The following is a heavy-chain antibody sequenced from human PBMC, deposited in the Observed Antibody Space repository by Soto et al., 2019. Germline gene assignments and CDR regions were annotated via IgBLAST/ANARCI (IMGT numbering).Heavy chain of an antibody. CDR2: ISACKGNA. Sequence: ASVKVSCKASGYTFTSYGISWVRQAPGQGLEWMGWISACKGNANYAQRLQGRVTMTTDKSTSTAYMELSSLRSDDTALYYCASSYGTSWYGDYWGQGTLVTVSS. CDR1: GYTFTSYG. J-gene: IGHJ4*02. D-gene: IGHD6-13*01. V-gene: IGHV1-18*01. CDR3: ASSYGTSWYGDY.